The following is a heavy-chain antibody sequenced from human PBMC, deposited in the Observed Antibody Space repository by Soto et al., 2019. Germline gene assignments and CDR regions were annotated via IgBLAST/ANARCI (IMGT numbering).Heavy chain of an antibody. D-gene: IGHD2-15*01. J-gene: IGHJ6*02. Sequence: LRLSCAASGFTFSNAWMSWVRQAPGKGMEWVGRIKSKTDGGTTDYAAPVKGRFTISRDDSKNTLYLQMNSLKTEDTAVYYCTTEGGGYYYYYGMDVWGQGTTVTVSS. CDR3: TTEGGGYYYYYGMDV. CDR2: IKSKTDGGTT. CDR1: GFTFSNAW. V-gene: IGHV3-15*01.